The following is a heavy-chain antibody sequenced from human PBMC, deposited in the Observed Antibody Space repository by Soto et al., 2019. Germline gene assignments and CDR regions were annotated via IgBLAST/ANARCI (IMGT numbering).Heavy chain of an antibody. J-gene: IGHJ4*02. CDR1: GGSISSSSYY. CDR3: ASLAAVAGTWDY. Sequence: QLQLQESGPGLVKPSETLSLTCTVSGGSISSSSYYWGWIRQPPGKGLEWIGSIYYSGSTYYNPSLRSRVTFAVDTSNNLGSLTLSSVTAADSALYSCASLAAVAGTWDYWGQGTLVTVSS. V-gene: IGHV4-39*01. CDR2: IYYSGST. D-gene: IGHD6-19*01.